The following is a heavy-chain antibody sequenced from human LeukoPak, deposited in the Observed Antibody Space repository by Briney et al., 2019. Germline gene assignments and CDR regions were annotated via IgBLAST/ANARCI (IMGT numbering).Heavy chain of an antibody. CDR2: IYTSGST. Sequence: SETLSLTCTVSGGSISSYYWSWIRQPAGKGLAWIGRIYTSGSTNYNPSLKSRVTMSVDTSKNQFSLKLSSVTAADTAVYYCARGGIRYCSGGSCYSSYYFDYWGQGTLVTVSS. D-gene: IGHD2-15*01. CDR3: ARGGIRYCSGGSCYSSYYFDY. CDR1: GGSISSYY. J-gene: IGHJ4*02. V-gene: IGHV4-4*07.